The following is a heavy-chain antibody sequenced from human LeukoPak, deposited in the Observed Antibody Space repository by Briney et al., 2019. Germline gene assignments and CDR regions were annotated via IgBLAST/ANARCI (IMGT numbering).Heavy chain of an antibody. CDR3: ARKSLQGWNSDY. V-gene: IGHV3-48*01. J-gene: IGHJ4*02. Sequence: GGSLRLSCAASGFTFSSHSMKWVRQAPGKGLEWVSYISSSGSNIYYADSVKGRFTISRDNAKNSLYLQMNSLRAGDTAVYYCARKSLQGWNSDYWGEGILVTVSS. D-gene: IGHD1-7*01. CDR2: ISSSGSNI. CDR1: GFTFSSHS.